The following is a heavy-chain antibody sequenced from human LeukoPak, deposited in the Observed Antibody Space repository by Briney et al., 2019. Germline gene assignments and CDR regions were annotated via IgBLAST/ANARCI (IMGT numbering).Heavy chain of an antibody. CDR3: ARPWGELHLNY. V-gene: IGHV1-69*04. CDR2: IIPILGIA. Sequence: SVKVSCKASGGTFSSYAISWVRQAPGQGLEWMGRIIPILGIANYAQKFQGRVTITADKSTSTAYMELSSLRSEDTAVYYCARPWGELHLNYGGREPLVTVSS. J-gene: IGHJ4*02. D-gene: IGHD3-16*01. CDR1: GGTFSSYA.